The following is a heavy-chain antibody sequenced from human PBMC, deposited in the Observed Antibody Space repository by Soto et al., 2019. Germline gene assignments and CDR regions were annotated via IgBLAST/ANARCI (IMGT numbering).Heavy chain of an antibody. J-gene: IGHJ2*01. D-gene: IGHD3-22*01. CDR1: GGSISSGGYY. Sequence: QVQLQESGPGLVKPSQTLSLTCTVSGGSISSGGYYWSWIRQHPGKGLEWIGYIYYSGSTYYNPSLKRRVTIPVDTSKNQFSLKLSSVTAADTAVYYCASDRFSGSERYFDLWGRGTLVTVSS. CDR3: ASDRFSGSERYFDL. V-gene: IGHV4-31*03. CDR2: IYYSGST.